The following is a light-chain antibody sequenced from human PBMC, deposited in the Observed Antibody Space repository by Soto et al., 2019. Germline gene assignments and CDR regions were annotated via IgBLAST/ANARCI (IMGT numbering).Light chain of an antibody. CDR1: QSISSY. V-gene: IGKV1-5*01. CDR2: DAY. Sequence: DIQMTQSPSSLSASVGDRVTITCRASQSISSYLNWYQQKPGKAHKLLIYDAYSLESGVPSRFSGSGSGTEFTLTIRSLQPDDFATYYCKQYNSYSNTFGQGTRLEIK. CDR3: KQYNSYSNT. J-gene: IGKJ5*01.